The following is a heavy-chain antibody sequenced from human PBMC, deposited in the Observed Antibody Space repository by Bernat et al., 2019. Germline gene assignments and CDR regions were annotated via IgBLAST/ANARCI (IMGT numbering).Heavy chain of an antibody. CDR1: GFTFSSYG. D-gene: IGHD6-19*01. Sequence: QVQLVESGGGVVQPGRSLRLSCAASGFTFSSYGMHWVRQAPGKGLEWVAVISYDGSNKEYAECVRGRFNISRDNSKNTLYLQMSSLRAEDTAVYYCAKDGKWVVPRYYFDYWGQGTLVTVSS. V-gene: IGHV3-30*18. CDR3: AKDGKWVVPRYYFDY. CDR2: ISYDGSNK. J-gene: IGHJ4*02.